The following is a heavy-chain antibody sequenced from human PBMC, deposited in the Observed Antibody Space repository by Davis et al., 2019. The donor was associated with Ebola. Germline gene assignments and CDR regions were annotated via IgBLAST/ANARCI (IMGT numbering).Heavy chain of an antibody. CDR1: GFTFDGYA. V-gene: IGHV3-30-3*01. CDR2: ISYDGSNK. Sequence: PGGSLRLSCAASGFTFDGYAMHWVRQAPGKGLEWVAVISYDGSNKYYADSVKGRFTISRDNSKNTLYLQMNSLRAEDTAVYYCARGAGEFLYWGQGTLVTVSS. CDR3: ARGAGEFLY. D-gene: IGHD7-27*01. J-gene: IGHJ4*02.